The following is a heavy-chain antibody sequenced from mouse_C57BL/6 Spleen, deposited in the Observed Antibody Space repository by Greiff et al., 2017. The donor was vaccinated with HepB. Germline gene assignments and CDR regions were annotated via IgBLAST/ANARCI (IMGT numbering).Heavy chain of an antibody. CDR3: AREGKGYFDV. CDR1: GYSITSGYY. J-gene: IGHJ1*03. CDR2: ISYDGSN. V-gene: IGHV3-6*01. Sequence: VQLKQSGPGLVKPSQSLSLTCSVTGYSITSGYYWNWIRQFPGNQLEWMGYISYDGSNNYNPSLKNRISITRDTSKNQFFLKLNSVTTEDTATYYCAREGKGYFDVWGTGTTVTVSS. D-gene: IGHD1-3*01.